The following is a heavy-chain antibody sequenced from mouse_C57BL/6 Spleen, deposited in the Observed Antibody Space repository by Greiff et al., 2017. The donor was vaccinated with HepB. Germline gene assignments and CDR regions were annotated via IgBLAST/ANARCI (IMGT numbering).Heavy chain of an antibody. CDR2: IDPSDSYT. CDR1: GYTFTSYW. D-gene: IGHD3-1*01. CDR3: AREGYNYFDY. Sequence: VQLQQPGAELVMPGASVKLSCKASGYTFTSYWMHWVKQRPGQGLEWIGEIDPSDSYTNYNQKFKGKSTLTVDKSSSTAYMQLSSLTSEDSAVYYCAREGYNYFDYWGQGTTLTVSS. J-gene: IGHJ2*01. V-gene: IGHV1-69*01.